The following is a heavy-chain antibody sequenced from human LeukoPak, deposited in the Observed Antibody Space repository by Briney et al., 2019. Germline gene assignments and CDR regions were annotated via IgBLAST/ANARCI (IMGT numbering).Heavy chain of an antibody. CDR1: GLLFSTYT. J-gene: IGHJ4*02. D-gene: IGHD1-26*01. Sequence: PGGSLRLFCEASGLLFSTYTMHWLRQAPGKGLEGVSSISSSSSYIYYEDSLRGRFTVSRDNARNSLYLQMNSLRAEDTAMYYCAKERGGSNSPFDYWGQGTLVSVSS. V-gene: IGHV3-21*01. CDR3: AKERGGSNSPFDY. CDR2: ISSSSSYI.